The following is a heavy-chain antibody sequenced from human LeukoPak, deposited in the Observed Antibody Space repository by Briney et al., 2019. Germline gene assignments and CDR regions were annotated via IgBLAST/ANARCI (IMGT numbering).Heavy chain of an antibody. D-gene: IGHD3-3*02. CDR1: GLTFSSYW. V-gene: IGHV3-7*03. Sequence: GGSLRLSCAASGLTFSSYWMSWVRQAPGKGLEWVANIKQDGSEKYYVDSVKGRFTISRDNAKNSLYLQMNSLRAEDTAAYYCAKAGSIRFDYWGQGTLVTVSS. CDR3: AKAGSIRFDY. J-gene: IGHJ4*02. CDR2: IKQDGSEK.